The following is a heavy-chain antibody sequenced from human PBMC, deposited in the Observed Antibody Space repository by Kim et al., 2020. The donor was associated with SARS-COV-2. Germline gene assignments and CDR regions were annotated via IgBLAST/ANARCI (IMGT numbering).Heavy chain of an antibody. Sequence: GGSLRLSCAASRFTFDNYAMSWVHQAPGKGLEWVSGINWNGGSTGYADSVKGRFTISRDNAKNSLYLQMNRLRAEDTALYYCARVAGYCSSSSCYSPDYWGQGTLVTVSS. CDR2: INWNGGST. D-gene: IGHD2-2*03. V-gene: IGHV3-20*04. CDR3: ARVAGYCSSSSCYSPDY. CDR1: RFTFDNYA. J-gene: IGHJ4*02.